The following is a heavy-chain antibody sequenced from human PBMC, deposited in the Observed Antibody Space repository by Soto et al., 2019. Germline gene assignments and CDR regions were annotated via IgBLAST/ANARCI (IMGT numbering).Heavy chain of an antibody. Sequence: EVRLVESGGGLVQPGGSLRLSCAASGFSVSSNYMTWVRQAPGKGLEWVLLVYHGGSTHYAASVKGRFTISTHSSQSTLFLQMNSLRTEDTATYYCVRGRYGSEIHWGQGTKVTVSS. CDR1: GFSVSSNY. D-gene: IGHD3-10*01. J-gene: IGHJ4*02. CDR3: VRGRYGSEIH. CDR2: VYHGGST. V-gene: IGHV3-53*04.